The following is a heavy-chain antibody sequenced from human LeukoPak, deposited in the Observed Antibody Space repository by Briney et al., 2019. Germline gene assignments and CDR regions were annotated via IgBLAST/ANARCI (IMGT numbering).Heavy chain of an antibody. Sequence: SETLSLTCAVYGGSFSGYYWSWIRQPPGKGLEWIGEINHSGSTNYNPSLKSRVTISVDTSKNQFSLKLSSVTAADTAVYYCARGSRPSSIVVVPAAIRGADYWGQGTLVTVSS. D-gene: IGHD2-2*02. CDR2: INHSGST. J-gene: IGHJ4*02. V-gene: IGHV4-34*01. CDR1: GGSFSGYY. CDR3: ARGSRPSSIVVVPAAIRGADY.